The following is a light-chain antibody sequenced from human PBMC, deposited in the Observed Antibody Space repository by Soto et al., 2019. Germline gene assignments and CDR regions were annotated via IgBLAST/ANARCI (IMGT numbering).Light chain of an antibody. J-gene: IGLJ3*02. CDR1: SGSVSTSFY. CDR2: STN. Sequence: QAVVTQEPSFSVSPGRTVTLTCGLSSGSVSTSFYPSWYQQTPGQAPRTLIYSTNTRSSGVPDRFSGSIIGNKAALTITGXXXXXXXXXXXVXYMGGGVWVFGGGTKLTXL. V-gene: IGLV8-61*01. CDR3: VXYMGGGVWV.